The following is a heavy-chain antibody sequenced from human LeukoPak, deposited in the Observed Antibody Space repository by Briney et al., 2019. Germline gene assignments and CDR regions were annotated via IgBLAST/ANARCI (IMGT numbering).Heavy chain of an antibody. CDR3: ARQSPQYSGSYWSFDY. V-gene: IGHV5-51*01. J-gene: IGHJ4*02. Sequence: GESLKISCKGSGYSFTSYWIGSVRQMPGKGLEWMGIIYPGHSDTRYSPSVQGQVTTSADKSISTAYLQWSSLKASDTAMYYCARQSPQYSGSYWSFDYWGQGTLVTVSS. CDR1: GYSFTSYW. D-gene: IGHD1-26*01. CDR2: IYPGHSDT.